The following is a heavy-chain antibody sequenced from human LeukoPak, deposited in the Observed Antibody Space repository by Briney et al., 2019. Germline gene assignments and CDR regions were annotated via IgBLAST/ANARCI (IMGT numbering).Heavy chain of an antibody. V-gene: IGHV4-39*07. CDR3: VTGYSSSWYFAFDI. J-gene: IGHJ3*02. CDR2: IYYSGST. CDR1: GGSISSSSYY. D-gene: IGHD6-13*01. Sequence: SETLSLTCTVSGGSISSSSYYWGWIRQPPGKGLEWIGSIYYSGSTYYNPSLKSRVTISVDTSKNQFSLKLSSVTAADTAVYYCVTGYSSSWYFAFDIWGQGTMVTVSS.